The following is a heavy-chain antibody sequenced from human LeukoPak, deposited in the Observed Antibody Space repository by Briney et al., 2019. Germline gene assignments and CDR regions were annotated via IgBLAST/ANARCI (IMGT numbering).Heavy chain of an antibody. D-gene: IGHD1-26*01. Sequence: SETLSLTCTVSGGSISSYYWSWIRQPPGKGLEWIGYIYYSGSTNHNPSLKSRVTISVDTSKNQFSLKLSSVTAADTAVYYCARGGAVRFDYWGQGTLVTVSS. CDR1: GGSISSYY. CDR2: IYYSGST. J-gene: IGHJ4*02. CDR3: ARGGAVRFDY. V-gene: IGHV4-59*01.